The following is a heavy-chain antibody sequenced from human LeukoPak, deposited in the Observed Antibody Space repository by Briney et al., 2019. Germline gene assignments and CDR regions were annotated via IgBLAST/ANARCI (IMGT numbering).Heavy chain of an antibody. D-gene: IGHD2-15*01. CDR1: GFTVSSNY. CDR2: ISSGGST. J-gene: IGHJ4*02. Sequence: PGGSLRLSCAASGFTVSSNYMSWVRQAPGKGLEWVSVISSGGSTYYADSVKGRFTISRDNSKNTLYLQMNSLRAEDTAVYYCARGRLGCSGGSCHPDYWGQGTLVTVSS. CDR3: ARGRLGCSGGSCHPDY. V-gene: IGHV3-66*01.